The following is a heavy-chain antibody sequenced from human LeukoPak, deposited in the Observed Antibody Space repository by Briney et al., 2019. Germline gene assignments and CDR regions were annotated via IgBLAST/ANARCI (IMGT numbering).Heavy chain of an antibody. CDR3: AREGTAGFDY. Sequence: ASVKVSCKACGYTFSSYYMQWVRQAPGQGLEGMGIINPSGGSTSYAQQFQGRVTMSRQPSTRTVYMERSSPRSEDTAVSSCAREGTAGFDYWGQGPLVTVSS. CDR1: GYTFSSYY. D-gene: IGHD2-21*02. J-gene: IGHJ4*02. CDR2: INPSGGST. V-gene: IGHV1-46*01.